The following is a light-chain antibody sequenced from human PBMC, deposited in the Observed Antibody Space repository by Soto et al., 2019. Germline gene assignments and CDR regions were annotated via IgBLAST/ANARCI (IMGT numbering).Light chain of an antibody. V-gene: IGKV3-20*01. CDR1: QSVGSTY. CDR3: QQYGTSPLT. Sequence: EIVLTQSPGTLSLSPGERATLSCRASQSVGSTYLAWYQQTPGQAPKLLIYGVSSRATGIPDRFSGSGSGTDFTLTISRLEPEYFAVYYCQQYGTSPLTFGPGTKVDI. J-gene: IGKJ3*01. CDR2: GVS.